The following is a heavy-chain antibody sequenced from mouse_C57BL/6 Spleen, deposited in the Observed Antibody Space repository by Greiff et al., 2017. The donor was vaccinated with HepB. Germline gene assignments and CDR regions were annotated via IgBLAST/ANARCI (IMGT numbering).Heavy chain of an antibody. J-gene: IGHJ2*01. CDR1: GYTFTSYW. CDR3: ARGDYGSSYSFDY. V-gene: IGHV1-64*01. CDR2: IHPNSGST. D-gene: IGHD1-1*01. Sequence: QVQLQQPGAELVKPGASVKLSCEASGYTFTSYWMHWVKQRPGQGLEWIGMIHPNSGSTNYNEKFKSKATLTVDKSSSTAYMQLSSLTSEDSAVYYCARGDYGSSYSFDYWGQGTTLTVSS.